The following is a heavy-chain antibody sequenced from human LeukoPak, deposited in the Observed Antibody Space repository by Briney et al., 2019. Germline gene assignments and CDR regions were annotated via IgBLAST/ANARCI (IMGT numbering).Heavy chain of an antibody. CDR3: ARASDGSGSYYPPFDY. CDR2: ISSSSSYI. V-gene: IGHV3-21*01. D-gene: IGHD3-10*01. Sequence: GGSLRLSRAASGFTFSSYSMNWVRQAPGKGLEWVSSISSSSSYIYYADSVKGRFTISRDNAKNSLYLQMNSLRAEDTAVYYCARASDGSGSYYPPFDYWGQGTLVTVSS. J-gene: IGHJ4*02. CDR1: GFTFSSYS.